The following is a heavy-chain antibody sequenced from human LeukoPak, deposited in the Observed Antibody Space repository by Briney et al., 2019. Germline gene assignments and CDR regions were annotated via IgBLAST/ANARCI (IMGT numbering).Heavy chain of an antibody. J-gene: IGHJ3*02. D-gene: IGHD3-9*01. V-gene: IGHV4-30-2*01. CDR1: GGSISSGGYS. Sequence: SQTLSLTCAVSGGSISSGGYSWSWLRQPPGKGLEWIGYIYHSGSTYYNPSLKSRVTISVDRSKNQFSLKLSSVTAADTAVYYLARASYDILTGYYRGDAFDIWGQGTMVTVSS. CDR2: IYHSGST. CDR3: ARASYDILTGYYRGDAFDI.